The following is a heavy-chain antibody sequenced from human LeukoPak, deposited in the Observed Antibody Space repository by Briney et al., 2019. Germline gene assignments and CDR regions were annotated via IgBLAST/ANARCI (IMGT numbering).Heavy chain of an antibody. CDR2: INPSGGST. Sequence: ASVKVSCKASGYTFTSYYMHWVRQAPGQGLEWMGIINPSGGSTSYAQKFQGRVTMTRDMSTSTVYMELSSLRSEDTAVYYCARADHDYGDYGDAFDIWGQGTMVTVSS. CDR3: ARADHDYGDYGDAFDI. D-gene: IGHD4-17*01. CDR1: GYTFTSYY. J-gene: IGHJ3*02. V-gene: IGHV1-46*01.